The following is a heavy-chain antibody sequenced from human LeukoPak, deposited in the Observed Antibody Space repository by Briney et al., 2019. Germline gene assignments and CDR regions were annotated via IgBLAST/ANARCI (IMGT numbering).Heavy chain of an antibody. Sequence: ASVNLSFKASAYTLTELSMHWVRHRHGTGLERMGVFDPKDGETIYAQKDHVRGTMTEDTSTDTAYMELSSLRSEDTAVYYCATGVAGGNWFDPWGQGTLVTVSS. CDR3: ATGVAGGNWFDP. CDR1: AYTLTELS. V-gene: IGHV1-24*01. CDR2: FDPKDGET. D-gene: IGHD6-19*01. J-gene: IGHJ5*02.